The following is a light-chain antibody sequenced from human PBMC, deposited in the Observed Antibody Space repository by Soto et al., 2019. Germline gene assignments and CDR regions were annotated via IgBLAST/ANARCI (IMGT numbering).Light chain of an antibody. J-gene: IGLJ1*01. CDR3: QSYDSSLSGYV. Sequence: QSVLTQPPSVSEAPGQRVTISCTGSSSNIGAGYEAHWYQQVPGTAPKHRIYENNNRPSGVPDRFSGSKSGTSASLAITGLQAEDEAEYYCQSYDSSLSGYVFGTGTKVTVL. CDR1: SSNIGAGYE. V-gene: IGLV1-40*01. CDR2: ENN.